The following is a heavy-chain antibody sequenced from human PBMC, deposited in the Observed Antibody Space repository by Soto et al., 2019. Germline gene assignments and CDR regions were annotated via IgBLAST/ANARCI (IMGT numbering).Heavy chain of an antibody. Sequence: QVQLVQSGAEVKRSGASVRISCKASGYTFNRHDINWVRQATGQGPEWIGWMNPNSGNTGYAQKFQGRVTMTRDSSITTDYMDLSSLTSEDTAIYYCAREGLYGSIQDNTFDIWGQGTMVSVSS. V-gene: IGHV1-8*01. J-gene: IGHJ3*02. CDR3: AREGLYGSIQDNTFDI. D-gene: IGHD6-19*01. CDR2: MNPNSGNT. CDR1: GYTFNRHD.